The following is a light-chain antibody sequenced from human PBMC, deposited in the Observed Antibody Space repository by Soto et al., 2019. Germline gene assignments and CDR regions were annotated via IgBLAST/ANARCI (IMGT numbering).Light chain of an antibody. J-gene: IGKJ2*01. V-gene: IGKV1-33*01. Sequence: DIQMTQSPSSLSASVGDRVTITCQASQDISNYLNWYQQKPEKAPKLLIYEASNLETGVPSRFSGSASGTDFTFTISSLQPEDIATYYCQQYYNLYTFGQGTKLEIK. CDR3: QQYYNLYT. CDR1: QDISNY. CDR2: EAS.